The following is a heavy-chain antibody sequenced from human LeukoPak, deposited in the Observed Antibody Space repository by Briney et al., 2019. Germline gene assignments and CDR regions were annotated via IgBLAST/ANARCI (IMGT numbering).Heavy chain of an antibody. CDR2: IIPILGIA. V-gene: IGHV1-69*04. J-gene: IGHJ4*02. CDR3: ARDREAIRYFDY. D-gene: IGHD3-10*01. CDR1: GGTFSSYA. Sequence: ASVKVSCKASGGTFSSYAISWVRQAPGQGLEWMGRIIPILGIANYAQKFQGRVTITADNSTSTAYMELSSLRSEDTAVYYCARDREAIRYFDYWGQGTLVTVSS.